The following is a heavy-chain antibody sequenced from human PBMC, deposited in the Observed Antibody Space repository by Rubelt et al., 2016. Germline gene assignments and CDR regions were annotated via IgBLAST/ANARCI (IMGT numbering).Heavy chain of an antibody. V-gene: IGHV3-30*02. J-gene: IGHJ4*02. CDR1: GFTFSSYG. Sequence: GGGVAQPGGYLRLSCAASGFTFSSYGMHWVRQAPGKGLEWVAFIRNDGSNEYYADSVKGRFTISRDNSKNRLYLQMNSLRVEDTAVYYCAPPISGYSSGWYVYWGQGTLVTVSS. CDR3: APPISGYSSGWYVY. D-gene: IGHD6-19*01. CDR2: IRNDGSNE.